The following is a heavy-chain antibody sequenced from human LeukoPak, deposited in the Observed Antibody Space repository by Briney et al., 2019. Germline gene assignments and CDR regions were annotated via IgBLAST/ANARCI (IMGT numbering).Heavy chain of an antibody. CDR1: GGSFSDYS. D-gene: IGHD3-10*01. J-gene: IGHJ4*02. CDR3: ARGHGIYYYGSGSYGDY. V-gene: IGHV4-34*01. Sequence: SETLSLTCAVSGGSFSDYSWSWIRQPPGKGLKWIGEINHSGSTNYNPSLKSRITISVDTSKNQFSLKLSSVTAADTAVYCCARGHGIYYYGSGSYGDYWGQGTLVTVSS. CDR2: INHSGST.